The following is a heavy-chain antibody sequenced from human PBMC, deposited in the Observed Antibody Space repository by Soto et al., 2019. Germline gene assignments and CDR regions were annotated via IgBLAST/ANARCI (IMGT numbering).Heavy chain of an antibody. Sequence: SETLSLTCAVSGDSISNNNWWTWVRQPPGKGLEWIGEIHHNGNTNYNPSLKSRVSMSVDKSKNQFSLSLMSVTAADTAVYFCAHTIGSGSYVPFWGQGNLVTVSS. J-gene: IGHJ4*02. CDR3: AHTIGSGSYVPF. CDR1: GDSISNNNW. D-gene: IGHD3-10*01. V-gene: IGHV4-4*02. CDR2: IHHNGNT.